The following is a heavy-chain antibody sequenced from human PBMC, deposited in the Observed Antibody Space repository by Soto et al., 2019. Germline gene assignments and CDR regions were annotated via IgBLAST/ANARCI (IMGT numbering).Heavy chain of an antibody. D-gene: IGHD2-2*01. V-gene: IGHV3-15*01. CDR3: TTGYCSSTSCFDYYYYGMDV. CDR1: GFTFSNAW. J-gene: IGHJ6*02. Sequence: GGPLRLSCAASGFTFSNAWMSWVRQAPGKGLEWVGRIKSKTDGGTTDYAAPVKGRFTISRDDSKNTLYLQMNSLKTEDTAVYYCTTGYCSSTSCFDYYYYGMDVWGQGTTVTVSS. CDR2: IKSKTDGGTT.